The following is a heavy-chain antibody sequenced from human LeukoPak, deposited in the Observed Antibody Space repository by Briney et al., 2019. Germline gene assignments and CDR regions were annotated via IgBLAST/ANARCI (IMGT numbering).Heavy chain of an antibody. CDR2: IYHSVGT. CDR3: ARIVGDYDPSIGYYYYMDV. D-gene: IGHD4-17*01. Sequence: SETLSLTCTVSGGSISSYYWSWIRQPPGKGPEWIGSIYHSVGTYYNPSLKSRVTISVDTSKNQFSLKLSSVTAADTAVYYCARIVGDYDPSIGYYYYMDVWGKGTTVSVSS. CDR1: GGSISSYY. J-gene: IGHJ6*03. V-gene: IGHV4-59*08.